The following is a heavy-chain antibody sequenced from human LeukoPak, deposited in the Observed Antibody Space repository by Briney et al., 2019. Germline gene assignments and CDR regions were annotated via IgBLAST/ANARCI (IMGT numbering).Heavy chain of an antibody. Sequence: GGSLRLSCAASGFTFSSYSMNWVRQAPGKGLEYVSAISSNGGSTYYANSVKGRFTISRDNSKNTLYLQMGSLRAEDMAVYYCARDIIQTTPGWDSSGSHPDYWGQGTLVTVSS. V-gene: IGHV3-64*01. CDR3: ARDIIQTTPGWDSSGSHPDY. CDR1: GFTFSSYS. D-gene: IGHD3-22*01. J-gene: IGHJ4*02. CDR2: ISSNGGST.